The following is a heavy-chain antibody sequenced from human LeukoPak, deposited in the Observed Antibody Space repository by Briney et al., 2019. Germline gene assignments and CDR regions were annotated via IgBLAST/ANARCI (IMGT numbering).Heavy chain of an antibody. CDR1: GYTFTSYA. CDR3: AREGLYCSSTSCYALWYYYGMDV. CDR2: INAGNGNT. Sequence: ASVKVSCMASGYTFTSYAMHWVRQAPGQRLEWMGWINAGNGNTKYSQKFQGRVTITRDTSASTAYMELSSLRSEDTAVYYCAREGLYCSSTSCYALWYYYGMDVWGQGTTVTVSS. J-gene: IGHJ6*02. D-gene: IGHD2-2*01. V-gene: IGHV1-3*01.